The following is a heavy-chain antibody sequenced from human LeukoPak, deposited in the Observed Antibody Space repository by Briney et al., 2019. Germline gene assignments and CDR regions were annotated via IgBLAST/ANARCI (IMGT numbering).Heavy chain of an antibody. Sequence: PGGSLRLSCAASGFTISNAWITWVRQAPGKGLEWVGRIKSKTDGGTTDYAAPVKGRFTISRNDSKNTLHLQMNTLKTEDTAVYYCTTASYYYDTSGYYSSDYWGQGTLVTVSS. CDR1: GFTISNAW. V-gene: IGHV3-15*01. CDR3: TTASYYYDTSGYYSSDY. CDR2: IKSKTDGGTT. D-gene: IGHD3-22*01. J-gene: IGHJ4*02.